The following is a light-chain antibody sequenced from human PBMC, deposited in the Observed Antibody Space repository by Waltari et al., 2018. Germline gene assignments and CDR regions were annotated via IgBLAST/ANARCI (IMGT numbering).Light chain of an antibody. Sequence: EIVLAQSPGTLSLSPGERATLSCRARQSVSSSYFAWYQQKPGQAPRLLFYGASSRATGIPDRFSGSGSGTDFTLTISRLEPEDFAVYYCQQYGSSPRTFGQGTKVEIK. CDR1: QSVSSSY. J-gene: IGKJ1*01. CDR3: QQYGSSPRT. V-gene: IGKV3-20*01. CDR2: GAS.